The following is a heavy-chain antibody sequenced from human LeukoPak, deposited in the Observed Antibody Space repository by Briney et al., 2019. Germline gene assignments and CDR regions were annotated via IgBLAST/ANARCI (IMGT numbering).Heavy chain of an antibody. D-gene: IGHD2-8*01. CDR1: GFTFNTYA. CDR2: ISGSGADT. J-gene: IGHJ4*02. Sequence: GGSLRLSCAASGFTFNTYAMNWVRQAPGKGLERVSRISGSGADTYYADSVKGRFTISRDNSKSTLYLQMNSLRAEDTAIYYCAKALEMDYFDYWGQGTLVTVSS. V-gene: IGHV3-23*01. CDR3: AKALEMDYFDY.